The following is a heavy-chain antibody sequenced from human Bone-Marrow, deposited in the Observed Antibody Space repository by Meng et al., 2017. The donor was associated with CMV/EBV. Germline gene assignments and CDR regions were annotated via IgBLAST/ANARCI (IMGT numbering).Heavy chain of an antibody. Sequence: SVKVSCKASGGTFSSYAISWVRQAPGQGLEWMGGIIPIFGTANYAQKFQGRVTITTDESTSTAYMELSSLRSEDTAVYYCARGCSSTSCYNHDAFDIWGQGTMVTVSS. CDR3: ARGCSSTSCYNHDAFDI. J-gene: IGHJ3*02. CDR1: GGTFSSYA. CDR2: IIPIFGTA. V-gene: IGHV1-69*05. D-gene: IGHD2-2*02.